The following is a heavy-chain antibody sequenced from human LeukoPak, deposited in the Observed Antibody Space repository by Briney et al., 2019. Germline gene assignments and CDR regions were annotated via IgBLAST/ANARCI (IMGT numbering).Heavy chain of an antibody. CDR2: INHSGST. J-gene: IGHJ4*02. V-gene: IGHV4-34*01. D-gene: IGHD5-24*01. CDR1: GGSFSGYY. CDR3: ARRRRWLQPRSTPFDY. Sequence: ASETLSLTCAVYGGSFSGYYWSWIRQPPGKGLEWIGEINHSGSTNYNPSLKSRVAISVDTSKNQFSLKLSSVTAADTAVYYCARRRRWLQPRSTPFDYWGQGTLVTVSS.